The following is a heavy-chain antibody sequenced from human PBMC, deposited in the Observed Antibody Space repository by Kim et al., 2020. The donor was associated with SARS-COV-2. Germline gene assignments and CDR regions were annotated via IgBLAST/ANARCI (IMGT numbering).Heavy chain of an antibody. D-gene: IGHD6-13*01. CDR2: FDPEDGET. Sequence: ASVKVSCKVSGYTLTELSMHWVRQAPGKGPEWMGGFDPEDGETIYAQKFQGRVTMTEDTSTDTAYMELSSLRSEDTAVYYCATAPGIAAAGNGWFDPWGQGALVTVSS. CDR3: ATAPGIAAAGNGWFDP. V-gene: IGHV1-24*01. CDR1: GYTLTELS. J-gene: IGHJ5*02.